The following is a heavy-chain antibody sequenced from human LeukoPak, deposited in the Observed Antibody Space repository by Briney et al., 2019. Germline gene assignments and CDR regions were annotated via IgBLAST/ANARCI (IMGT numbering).Heavy chain of an antibody. Sequence: GASVKVSCKTSGYPFTTYEINWVRQAPGQGLEWMGGIIPIFGTANYAQKFQGRVTITTDESTSTAYMELSSLRSEDTAVYYCARDTRAVTTGEYYYYYMDVWGRGTTVTVSS. CDR3: ARDTRAVTTGEYYYYYMDV. CDR1: GYPFTTYE. V-gene: IGHV1-69*05. D-gene: IGHD4-17*01. CDR2: IIPIFGTA. J-gene: IGHJ6*03.